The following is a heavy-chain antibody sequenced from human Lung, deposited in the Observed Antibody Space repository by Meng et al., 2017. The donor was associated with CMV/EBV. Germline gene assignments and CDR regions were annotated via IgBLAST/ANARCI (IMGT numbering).Heavy chain of an antibody. V-gene: IGHV3-48*04. D-gene: IGHD3-16*01. J-gene: IGHJ4*02. Sequence: GESLKISCAASGFTFSTYTMNWVRQAPGKGLEWVSDISTSSSTIYYADSVKGRFTISRDNAKNSLYLQMNSLRAEDTAVYYCARAHYDYVWGSSLYYFDYWXQGTLVXVSS. CDR1: GFTFSTYT. CDR2: ISTSSSTI. CDR3: ARAHYDYVWGSSLYYFDY.